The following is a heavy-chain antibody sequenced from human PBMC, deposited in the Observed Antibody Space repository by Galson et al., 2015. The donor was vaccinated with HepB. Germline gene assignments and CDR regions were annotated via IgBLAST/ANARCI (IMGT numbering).Heavy chain of an antibody. J-gene: IGHJ5*02. CDR3: ARGAGRTYCSGGSCYPGTVVDP. CDR1: GDSVSSNSAA. D-gene: IGHD2-15*01. CDR2: TYYRSKWYN. Sequence: CAISGDSVSSNSAAWNWIRQSPSRGLEWLGRTYYRSKWYNDYAVSVKSRITINPDTSKNQFSLQLNSVTPEDTAVYYCARGAGRTYCSGGSCYPGTVVDPWGQGTLVTVSS. V-gene: IGHV6-1*01.